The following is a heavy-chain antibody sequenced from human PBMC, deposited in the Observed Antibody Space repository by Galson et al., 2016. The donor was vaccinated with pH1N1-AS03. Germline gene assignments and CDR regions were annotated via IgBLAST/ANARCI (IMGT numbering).Heavy chain of an antibody. CDR1: GHIFSNYG. D-gene: IGHD6-25*01. Sequence: SLRLSCAASGHIFSNYGMHWVRQAPGKGLEWVALIAYDGGNKQYGDSVRGRFTISRDNSKNMLYLQMDSLRPEDTALYYCTKGRATMAAAGHGYDYWGQGTLVTVSS. J-gene: IGHJ4*02. CDR2: IAYDGGNK. V-gene: IGHV3-30*18. CDR3: TKGRATMAAAGHGYDY.